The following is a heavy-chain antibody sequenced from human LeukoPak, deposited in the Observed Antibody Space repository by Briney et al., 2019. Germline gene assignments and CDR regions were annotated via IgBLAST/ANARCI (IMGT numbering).Heavy chain of an antibody. CDR3: ARLPQVARYYYGSGSYYKTAELTPSDY. CDR2: IYPGDSDT. V-gene: IGHV5-51*01. D-gene: IGHD3-10*01. Sequence: GESLKISCKGSGYSFTSYWIGWVRQMPGKGLEWMGIIYPGDSDTSYSPSFQGQVTISADKSSSTAYRQWSSLKASDTAMYYCARLPQVARYYYGSGSYYKTAELTPSDYWGQGTLVTVSS. J-gene: IGHJ4*02. CDR1: GYSFTSYW.